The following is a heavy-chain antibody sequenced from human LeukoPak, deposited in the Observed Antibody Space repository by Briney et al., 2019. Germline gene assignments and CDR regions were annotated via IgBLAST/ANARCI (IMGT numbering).Heavy chain of an antibody. CDR1: DGSISSESIEGYY. Sequence: SETLSLTCIVSDGSISSESIEGYYWGWIRQPPGKWLEWIGNIHYSGSTYYNPSLKSRVTISVDTSKNQFSLKLNSVTATDTAVYYCARQSGTSKRTATWGQGTLVPVPS. CDR2: IHYSGST. CDR3: ARQSGTSKRTAT. J-gene: IGHJ5*02. V-gene: IGHV4-39*01. D-gene: IGHD1-1*01.